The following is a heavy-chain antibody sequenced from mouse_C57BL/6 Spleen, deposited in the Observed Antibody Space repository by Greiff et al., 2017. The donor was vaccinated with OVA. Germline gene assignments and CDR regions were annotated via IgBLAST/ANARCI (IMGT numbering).Heavy chain of an antibody. CDR2: ISDGGSYT. D-gene: IGHD2-3*01. CDR1: GFTFSSYA. CDR3: ARDDGYYYYFDY. Sequence: EVKVVESGGGLVKPGGSLKLSCAASGFTFSSYAMSWVRQTPEKRLEWVATISDGGSYTYYPDNVKGRFTISRDNAKNNLYLQMSHLKSEDTAMYYCARDDGYYYYFDYWGQGTTLTVSS. J-gene: IGHJ2*01. V-gene: IGHV5-4*01.